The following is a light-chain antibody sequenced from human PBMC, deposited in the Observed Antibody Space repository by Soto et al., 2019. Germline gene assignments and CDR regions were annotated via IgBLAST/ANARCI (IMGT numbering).Light chain of an antibody. CDR3: QSYESSLSGALV. CDR1: SSNIGAGYD. V-gene: IGLV1-40*01. J-gene: IGLJ1*01. Sequence: QSVLTQPPSVSGAPGQRVTISCTGSSSNIGAGYDVHWYQQLPGTAPKLLIYGNSNRPSGVPDRFSGSKSGTSASLAIIGLQAEDEADYYCQSYESSLSGALVFGTGNKVTVL. CDR2: GNS.